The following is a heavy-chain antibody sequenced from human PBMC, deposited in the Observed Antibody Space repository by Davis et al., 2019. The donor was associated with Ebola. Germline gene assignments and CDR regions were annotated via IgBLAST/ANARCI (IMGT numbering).Heavy chain of an antibody. V-gene: IGHV3-11*01. CDR1: GFTFSDYY. CDR3: ARAGLRCSGGSCYEGFFDY. D-gene: IGHD2-15*01. Sequence: GESLKISCAASGFTFSDYYMSWIRQAPGKGLEWVSYISSSGSTIYYADSVKGRFTISRDNAKNSLYLQMNSLRAEDTAVYYCARAGLRCSGGSCYEGFFDYWGQGSLVTVSS. J-gene: IGHJ4*02. CDR2: ISSSGSTI.